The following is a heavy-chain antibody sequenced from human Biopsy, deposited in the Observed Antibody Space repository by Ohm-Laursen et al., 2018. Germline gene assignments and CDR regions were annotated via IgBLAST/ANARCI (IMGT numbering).Heavy chain of an antibody. D-gene: IGHD5-12*01. Sequence: TLSLTCAVNGESSSGYFWNWIRQPPGKGLEWIGEINQSGSIKYNPSLKRRATLSADSSNSQFSLRLTSGTAADTAIYYCARGSGYFKLDVWGQGTTVTVSS. J-gene: IGHJ6*02. V-gene: IGHV4-34*01. CDR1: GESSSGYF. CDR2: INQSGSI. CDR3: ARGSGYFKLDV.